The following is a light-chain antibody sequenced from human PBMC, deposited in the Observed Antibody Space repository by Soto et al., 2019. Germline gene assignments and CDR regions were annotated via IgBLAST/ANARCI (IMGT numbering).Light chain of an antibody. CDR3: TQYENWPPWT. V-gene: IGKV3-15*01. Sequence: EIVMTQSPATLSVSPGNRVTLSCRASQTVSSNLAWYQHKPCQAPRRLSYAAFNRATGIPARFSGSGSGTEFTLTINSLQSEDSAIYYCTQYENWPPWTFGQVTKVEIK. J-gene: IGKJ1*01. CDR2: AAF. CDR1: QTVSSN.